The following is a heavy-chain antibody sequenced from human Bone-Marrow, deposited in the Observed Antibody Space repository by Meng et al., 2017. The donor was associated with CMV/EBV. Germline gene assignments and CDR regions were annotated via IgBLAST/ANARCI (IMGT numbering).Heavy chain of an antibody. CDR1: GFTFSSYW. V-gene: IGHV3-66*02. CDR2: IYSGGST. CDR3: ARDGTTSRWDYYGMDV. D-gene: IGHD4-17*01. Sequence: GGSLRLSCAASGFTFSSYWMHWVRQAPGKGLEWVSVIYSGGSTYYADSVKGRFTISRDNSKNTLYLQMNSLRAEDTAVYYCARDGTTSRWDYYGMDVWGQGTTVTVSS. J-gene: IGHJ6*02.